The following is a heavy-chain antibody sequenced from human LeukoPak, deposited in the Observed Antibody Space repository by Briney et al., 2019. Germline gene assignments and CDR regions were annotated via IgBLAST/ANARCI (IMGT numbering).Heavy chain of an antibody. CDR3: ASRAAAGSDAFDI. CDR2: IKRETDGGTI. V-gene: IGHV3-15*01. D-gene: IGHD6-13*01. Sequence: GGSLRLSCAASGFTLNNAWMSWVRQAPGKGLEWLGRIKRETDGGTIDYAAPVKGRFTNSRDDSRNTLYLQMDSLRAEDTAVYYCASRAAAGSDAFDIWGQGTMVTVSS. J-gene: IGHJ3*02. CDR1: GFTLNNAW.